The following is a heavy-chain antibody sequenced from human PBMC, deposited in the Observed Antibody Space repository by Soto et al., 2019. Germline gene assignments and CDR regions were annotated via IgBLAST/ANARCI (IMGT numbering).Heavy chain of an antibody. J-gene: IGHJ4*02. D-gene: IGHD6-13*01. CDR1: GFTFSSYS. CDR3: ARDRGGIAAAGPDY. CDR2: ISSGSSYI. V-gene: IGHV3-21*01. Sequence: ESGGGLVKPGGSLRLSCVASGFTFSSYSMNWVRQAPGKGLEWVSSISSGSSYIYYTDSVKGRFTISRDNAANSLYLQMNSLRAEDTAVYYCARDRGGIAAAGPDYWGQGTLVTVS.